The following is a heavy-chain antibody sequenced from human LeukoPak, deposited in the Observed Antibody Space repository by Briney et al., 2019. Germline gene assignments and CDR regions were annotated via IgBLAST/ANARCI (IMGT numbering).Heavy chain of an antibody. CDR1: GYTFPSHG. D-gene: IGHD3-10*01. CDR2: INPYNGNT. V-gene: IGHV1-18*01. CDR3: ARGNYGALDF. J-gene: IGHJ3*01. Sequence: EASVKVSCKTSGYTFPSHGIAWVRQAAGQGLEWLGWINPYNGNTYYAQKVQGTVTMTPDTSATTAYMELRSLRSDDTAVYYCARGNYGALDFWGQGTMVTVSS.